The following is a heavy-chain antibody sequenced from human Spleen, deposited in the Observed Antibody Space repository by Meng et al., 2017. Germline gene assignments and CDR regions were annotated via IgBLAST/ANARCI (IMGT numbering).Heavy chain of an antibody. CDR2: ISYDGSKK. V-gene: IGHV3-33*05. D-gene: IGHD3-16*01. J-gene: IGHJ4*02. Sequence: GGSLRLSCAASGFTFSSYGMHWVRQAPGKGLEWVAVISYDGSKKYYADSVKGRFSISRDNSKNTLSLQMNSLRAEDTAVYYCARGYVGWGKYYFEYWGQGTLVTVSS. CDR3: ARGYVGWGKYYFEY. CDR1: GFTFSSYG.